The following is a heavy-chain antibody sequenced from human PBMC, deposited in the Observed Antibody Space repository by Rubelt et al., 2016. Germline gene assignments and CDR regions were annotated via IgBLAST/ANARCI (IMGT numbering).Heavy chain of an antibody. D-gene: IGHD3-22*01. CDR2: IIPIFGTA. V-gene: IGHV1-69*06. J-gene: IGHJ3*02. CDR3: ARDLVGVVITTHDAFDI. Sequence: QVQLVQSGAEVKKPGSSVKVYCKASGGTFSSYAISWVRQAPGQGLEWMGGIIPIFGTANYAKKFQGRVTITADKSTSTAYMERSSLRSEDTAVYYCARDLVGVVITTHDAFDIWGQGTMVTVSS. CDR1: GGTFSSYA.